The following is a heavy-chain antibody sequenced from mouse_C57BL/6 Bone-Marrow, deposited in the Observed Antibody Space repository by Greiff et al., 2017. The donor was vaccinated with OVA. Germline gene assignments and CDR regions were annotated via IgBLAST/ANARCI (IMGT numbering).Heavy chain of an antibody. V-gene: IGHV1-76*01. CDR1: GYTFTDYY. D-gene: IGHD1-1*01. CDR3: ARGRLLRTWFAY. Sequence: VQLQQSGAELVRPGASVKLSCKASGYTFTDYYINWVKQRPGQGLEWIARIYPGSGNTYYNEKFKGKATLTAEKSSSTAYMQLSSLTSEDSAVYFCARGRLLRTWFAYWGQGTLVTVSA. J-gene: IGHJ3*01. CDR2: IYPGSGNT.